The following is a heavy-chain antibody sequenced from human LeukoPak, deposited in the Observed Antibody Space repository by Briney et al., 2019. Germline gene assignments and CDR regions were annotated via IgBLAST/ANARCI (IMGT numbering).Heavy chain of an antibody. CDR1: GYSISNDYF. D-gene: IGHD1-1*01. CDR3: ARGGRAGTNTGNFDY. V-gene: IGHV4-38-2*01. J-gene: IGHJ4*02. CDR2: IYHSGST. Sequence: SETLSLTCAVSGYSISNDYFWGWIRQPPGKGLEWIGSIYHSGSTFYNPSLKSRVTILVDTSKNQFSLKLSSVTAADTAVYYCARGGRAGTNTGNFDYWGQETLVTVSS.